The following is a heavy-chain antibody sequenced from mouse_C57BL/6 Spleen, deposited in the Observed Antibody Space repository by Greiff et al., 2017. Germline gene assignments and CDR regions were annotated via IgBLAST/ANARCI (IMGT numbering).Heavy chain of an antibody. Sequence: QVQLQQSGAELVKPGASVKLSCKASGYTFTSYWMHWVKQRPGRGLEWIGRFDPNSGGTKYNEKFKSKATLTADKPSSTAYMQLSSLTSEDSAVYYCARSCGGSSYGYFDDWGKGTTLTVSS. CDR1: GYTFTSYW. CDR3: ARSCGGSSYGYFDD. CDR2: FDPNSGGT. V-gene: IGHV1-72*01. J-gene: IGHJ1*03. D-gene: IGHD1-1*01.